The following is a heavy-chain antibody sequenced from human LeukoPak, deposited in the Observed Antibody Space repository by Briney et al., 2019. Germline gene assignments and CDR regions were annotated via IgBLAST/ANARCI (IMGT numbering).Heavy chain of an antibody. CDR1: GGTFTVYY. V-gene: IGHV1-2*06. D-gene: IGHD2-8*01. Sequence: ASVKVSCKASGGTFTVYYMNWVRQAPGQGLEWMGRINPNSGGTNYAQKFQGRVTMTRDTSISTAYMELSRLRSDDTAVYYCAREWGSYCTNGVCKNWFDPWGQGTLVTVSS. J-gene: IGHJ5*02. CDR2: INPNSGGT. CDR3: AREWGSYCTNGVCKNWFDP.